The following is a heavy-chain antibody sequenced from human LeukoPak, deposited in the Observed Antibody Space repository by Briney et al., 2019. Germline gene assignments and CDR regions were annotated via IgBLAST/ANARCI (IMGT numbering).Heavy chain of an antibody. CDR3: ARADSSSWFDY. D-gene: IGHD6-13*01. CDR2: ISSSGSST. CDR1: GFSFSDYY. V-gene: IGHV3-11*05. J-gene: IGHJ4*02. Sequence: GGSLRLSCVASGFSFSDYYMVWIRQAPGKGPEWISVISSSGSSTTYADSVRGRFTVSRDNAKNSLFLQMNRLRPEDSAVYYCARADSSSWFDYWGQGTLVTVSS.